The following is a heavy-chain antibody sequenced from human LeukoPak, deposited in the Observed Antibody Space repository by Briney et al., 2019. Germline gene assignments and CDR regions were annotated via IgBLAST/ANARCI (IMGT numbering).Heavy chain of an antibody. D-gene: IGHD3-3*01. J-gene: IGHJ4*02. Sequence: GGSLRLSCAASGFTFSSYEMNWVRQAPGKGREWVSYISSSGTTIYYADSVKGRFTISRDNAKNSVYLQMNSLRAGDTAVYYCASGFLQWLHWGQGTLVTVSS. CDR2: ISSSGTTI. CDR1: GFTFSSYE. V-gene: IGHV3-48*03. CDR3: ASGFLQWLH.